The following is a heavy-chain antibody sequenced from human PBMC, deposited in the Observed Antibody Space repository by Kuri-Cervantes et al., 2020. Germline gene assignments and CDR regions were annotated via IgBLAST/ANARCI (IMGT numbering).Heavy chain of an antibody. Sequence: SETLSLTCIVSSGFYSSHSWNWVRQSAGKGLEWIGRICTTGDINYNPSLKSRVTMSLDNAKTQFSPTLNSLTAADTAVYYCARRLPVAGNDDAFDFWGQGAMVTVSS. J-gene: IGHJ3*01. V-gene: IGHV4-4*07. D-gene: IGHD6-19*01. CDR2: ICTTGDI. CDR3: ARRLPVAGNDDAFDF. CDR1: SGFYSSHS.